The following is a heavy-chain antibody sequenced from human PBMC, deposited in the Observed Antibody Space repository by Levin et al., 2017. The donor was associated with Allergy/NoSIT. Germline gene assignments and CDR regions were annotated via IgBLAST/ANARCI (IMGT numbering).Heavy chain of an antibody. CDR2: IYPGDSDT. D-gene: IGHD3-10*01. V-gene: IGHV5-51*01. CDR3: ARHSLWFGELFGEANWFDP. Sequence: RGESLKISCKGSGYSFTSYWIGWVRQMPGKGLEWMGIIYPGDSDTRYSPSFQGQVTISADKSISTAYLQWSSLKASDTAMYYCARHSLWFGELFGEANWFDPWGQGTLVTVSS. CDR1: GYSFTSYW. J-gene: IGHJ5*02.